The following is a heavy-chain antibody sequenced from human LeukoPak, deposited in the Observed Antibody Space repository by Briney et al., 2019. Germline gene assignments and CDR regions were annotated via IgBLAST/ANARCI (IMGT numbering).Heavy chain of an antibody. CDR2: IKGSGGST. Sequence: PGGSLRLSCAHSGFTFSSYTMSWVRQTPGRRLGWVSVIKGSGGSTYYADCVKGRFTISRDNSKNTLYLQMNSLRAEDTAVYYCAKEWAPLSAVDYWGQGTLVTVSS. CDR1: GFTFSSYT. CDR3: AKEWAPLSAVDY. V-gene: IGHV3-23*01. J-gene: IGHJ4*02. D-gene: IGHD1-26*01.